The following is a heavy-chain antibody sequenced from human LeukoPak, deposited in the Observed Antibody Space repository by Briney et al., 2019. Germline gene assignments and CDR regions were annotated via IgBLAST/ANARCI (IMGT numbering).Heavy chain of an antibody. Sequence: ASVKVSCKASGYTFTSYFMHWVRQAPGQGLEWMGIIDPSGGSTSYAQKFQARVTMTRDTSTSTVYMELSSLRSEDTAVYYCARTAGRTFDYWGQGTLVTVSS. CDR2: IDPSGGST. CDR1: GYTFTSYF. D-gene: IGHD6-6*01. V-gene: IGHV1-46*01. J-gene: IGHJ4*02. CDR3: ARTAGRTFDY.